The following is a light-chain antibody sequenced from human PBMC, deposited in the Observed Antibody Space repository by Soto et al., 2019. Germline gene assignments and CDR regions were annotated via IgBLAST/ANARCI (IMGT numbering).Light chain of an antibody. CDR2: EVS. J-gene: IGLJ3*02. CDR1: SSNIGAGYD. V-gene: IGLV1-40*01. CDR3: SSYTTSGTKL. Sequence: QSVLTQPPSVSGAPGQRVTISCTGSSSNIGAGYDVHWYQQVPGTAPKLMLYEVSYRPSGISNRFSGSKSGNTASLTISGLQAEDEADYYCSSYTTSGTKLFGVGTQLT.